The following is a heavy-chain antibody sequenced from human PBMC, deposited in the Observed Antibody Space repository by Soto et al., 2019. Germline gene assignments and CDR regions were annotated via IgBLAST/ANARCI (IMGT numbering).Heavy chain of an antibody. CDR1: GGTFSSYT. CDR3: ARDGVALRFLEWARGHNWFDP. Sequence: SVKVSCKASGGTFSSYTISWVRQAPAQGLEWMGRIIPILGIANYAQKFQGRVTITADKSTSTAYMELSSLRSEDTAVYYCARDGVALRFLEWARGHNWFDPWGQGTLVTVSS. D-gene: IGHD3-3*01. J-gene: IGHJ5*02. CDR2: IIPILGIA. V-gene: IGHV1-69*04.